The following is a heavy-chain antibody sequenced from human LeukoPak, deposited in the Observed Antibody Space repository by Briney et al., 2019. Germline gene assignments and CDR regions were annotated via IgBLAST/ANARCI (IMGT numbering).Heavy chain of an antibody. Sequence: ASVKVSCKASGYTFTGYYIHWVRQAPGQGLEWMGWITPNSGGTNYAQKFQGRVTMIRDTSISTAYMELSRLRSDDTAVYYCARDGSSWYDYWGQGTLVTVSS. V-gene: IGHV1-2*02. CDR3: ARDGSSWYDY. J-gene: IGHJ4*02. CDR2: ITPNSGGT. CDR1: GYTFTGYY. D-gene: IGHD6-13*01.